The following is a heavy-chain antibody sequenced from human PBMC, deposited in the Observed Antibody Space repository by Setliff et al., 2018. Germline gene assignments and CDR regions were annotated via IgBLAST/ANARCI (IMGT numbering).Heavy chain of an antibody. CDR2: ISAYNGNT. J-gene: IGHJ6*03. V-gene: IGHV1-18*01. Sequence: ASVKVSCKDSGYTFSTYGIGWVRQAPGQGLEWMGWISAYNGNTNYAQRFQGRVTMTTDTSTSTAYMELRSLRSDDTAVYYCARGEYSYGPPVFYYYYMDVWGKGTTVTVSS. CDR3: ARGEYSYGPPVFYYYYMDV. CDR1: GYTFSTYG. D-gene: IGHD5-18*01.